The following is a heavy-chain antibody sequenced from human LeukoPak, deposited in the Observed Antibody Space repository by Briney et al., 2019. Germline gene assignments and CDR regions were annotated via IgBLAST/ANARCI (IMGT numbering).Heavy chain of an antibody. D-gene: IGHD5-18*01. J-gene: IGHJ6*02. V-gene: IGHV4-34*01. CDR1: GGSFSGYY. CDR2: INHSGST. CDR3: ARGTVDTAMVKRYYYYYYGMDV. Sequence: PSETLSLTCAVYGGSFSGYYWSWIRQPPGKGLEWIGEINHSGSTNCNPSLKSRVTISVDTSKNQFSLKLSSVTAADTAVYYCARGTVDTAMVKRYYYYYYGMDVWGQGTTVTVSS.